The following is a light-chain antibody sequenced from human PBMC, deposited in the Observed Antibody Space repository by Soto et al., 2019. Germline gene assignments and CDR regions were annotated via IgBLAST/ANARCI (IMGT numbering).Light chain of an antibody. V-gene: IGKV1-5*03. CDR3: QQYNNSGSWT. CDR1: QSISGW. J-gene: IGKJ1*01. Sequence: DIQMTQSPSTLSASVGDRVTITCRASQSISGWLAWYQQNPGKAPKLLIYKASTLESGVPSRFSGRGSVTEFTLTRSSLQSDDFAAYYCQQYNNSGSWTFGEGTNVEIK. CDR2: KAS.